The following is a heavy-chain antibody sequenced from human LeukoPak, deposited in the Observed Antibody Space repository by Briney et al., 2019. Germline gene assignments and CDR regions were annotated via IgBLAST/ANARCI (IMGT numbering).Heavy chain of an antibody. D-gene: IGHD3-3*01. CDR2: IFYSGST. CDR1: GGSINGYY. V-gene: IGHV4-59*01. J-gene: IGHJ5*01. Sequence: SETLSLTCTVSGGSINGYYWNWIRQTPGKGPQWIGYIFYSGSTNYNPSLKSRVTISLDTSKNQFSLKLISVTAADTAVYYCARSSYHDFWSGSPTYNWFDSWGQGTLVTVSS. CDR3: ARSSYHDFWSGSPTYNWFDS.